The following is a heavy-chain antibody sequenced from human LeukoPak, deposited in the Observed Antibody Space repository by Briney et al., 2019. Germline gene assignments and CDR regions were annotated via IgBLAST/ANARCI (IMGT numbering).Heavy chain of an antibody. CDR3: AREGSSRAIDY. D-gene: IGHD2-15*01. V-gene: IGHV4-4*07. CDR1: GGSISSYY. Sequence: SETLSLTYTVPGGSISSYYWSWIRQPAGKGLEWIGRIYTSGSTNYNPSLKSRVTMSVDTSKNQFSLKLSSVTAADTAVYYCAREGSSRAIDYWGQGTLVTVSS. CDR2: IYTSGST. J-gene: IGHJ4*02.